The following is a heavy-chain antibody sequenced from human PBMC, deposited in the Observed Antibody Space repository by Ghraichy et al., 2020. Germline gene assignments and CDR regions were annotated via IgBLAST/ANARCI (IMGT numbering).Heavy chain of an antibody. Sequence: SETLSLTCTVSGGSISSSSYYWGWIRQPPGKGLEWIGSIYYSGITYYNPSLKSRVTISVDTSKNQFSLKLSSVTAADTAVYYCARDLAAAGTLRLYDAFDIWGQGTMVTVSS. D-gene: IGHD6-13*01. CDR3: ARDLAAAGTLRLYDAFDI. CDR1: GGSISSSSYY. V-gene: IGHV4-39*07. J-gene: IGHJ3*02. CDR2: IYYSGIT.